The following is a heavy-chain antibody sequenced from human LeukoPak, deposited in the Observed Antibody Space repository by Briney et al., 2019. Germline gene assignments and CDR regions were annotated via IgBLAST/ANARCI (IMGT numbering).Heavy chain of an antibody. CDR3: ARGKVAVAGKNWFDP. J-gene: IGHJ5*02. CDR2: INPSGGST. CDR1: GYTFTSYY. Sequence: APVKVSCKASGYTFTSYYMHWVRQAPGQGLKWMGIINPSGGSTSYAQKFQGRVTMTRDMSTSTVYMELSSLRSEDTAVYYCARGKVAVAGKNWFDPWGQGTLVTVSS. D-gene: IGHD6-19*01. V-gene: IGHV1-46*01.